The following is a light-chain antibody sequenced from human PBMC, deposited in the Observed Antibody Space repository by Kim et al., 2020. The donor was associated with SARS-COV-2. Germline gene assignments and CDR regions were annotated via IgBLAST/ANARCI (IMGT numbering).Light chain of an antibody. V-gene: IGKV3-15*01. CDR1: QSVSRN. Sequence: EIVMTQSPATLSVSPGERATLSCRASQSVSRNLAWYQLKPGQAPRLLIYGASTRATGIPDRFSGNGSGTEFTLIISSLQSEDFAVYYCQQYKDWPPLTFGGGTKVDIK. CDR3: QQYKDWPPLT. J-gene: IGKJ4*01. CDR2: GAS.